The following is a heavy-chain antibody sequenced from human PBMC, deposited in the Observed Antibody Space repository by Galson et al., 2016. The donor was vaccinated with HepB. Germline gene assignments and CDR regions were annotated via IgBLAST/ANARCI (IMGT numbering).Heavy chain of an antibody. V-gene: IGHV3-9*01. Sequence: SLRLSCAASGLTFDEYAMHWVRQAPGKGLEWVSGISWNSARTGYASSVKGRFTISRDNSKNTLYLQMNSLRTEDTAVYYCARDDYSGGRGSPDYWGQGTLVTVSS. J-gene: IGHJ4*02. D-gene: IGHD2-21*01. CDR2: ISWNSART. CDR1: GLTFDEYA. CDR3: ARDDYSGGRGSPDY.